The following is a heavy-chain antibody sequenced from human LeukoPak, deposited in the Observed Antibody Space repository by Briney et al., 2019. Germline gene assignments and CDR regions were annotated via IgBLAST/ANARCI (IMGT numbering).Heavy chain of an antibody. CDR2: IGGSGGNT. Sequence: QSGGSLRLSCAASGFTFSSHAMSWVRQAPGKGLEWVSAIGGSGGNTYYADSVKGRFTISRDNSKNTLYLQVNSLRAEDTAVYYCAKDCRAEAVFIAEATSRSGFDSWGQGPLVTVSS. CDR3: AKDCRAEAVFIAEATSRSGFDS. D-gene: IGHD6-25*01. V-gene: IGHV3-23*01. CDR1: GFTFSSHA. J-gene: IGHJ4*02.